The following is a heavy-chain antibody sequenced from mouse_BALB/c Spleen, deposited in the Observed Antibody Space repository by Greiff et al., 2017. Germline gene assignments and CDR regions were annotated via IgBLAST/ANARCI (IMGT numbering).Heavy chain of an antibody. CDR2: IRSKSNNYAT. Sequence: EVMLVESGGGLVQPKGSLKLSCAASGFTFNTYAMHWVCQAPGKGLEWVARIRSKSNNYATYYADSVKDRFTISRDDSQSMLYLQMNNLKTEDTAMYYCVREGYYGSSSYWYFDVWGAGTTVTVSS. CDR1: GFTFNTYA. D-gene: IGHD1-1*01. CDR3: VREGYYGSSSYWYFDV. V-gene: IGHV10-3*03. J-gene: IGHJ1*01.